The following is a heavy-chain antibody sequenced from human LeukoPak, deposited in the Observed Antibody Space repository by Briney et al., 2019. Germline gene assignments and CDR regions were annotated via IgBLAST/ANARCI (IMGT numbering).Heavy chain of an antibody. Sequence: GGSLRLSCAASGFTVSSNYMSWVRQAPGKGLEWVSVIYSGGSTYYADSVKGRFTISRDNSKNTLYLQMNSLRAEDTAVYYCARGCAYYYGMDVWGQGTTVTVSS. J-gene: IGHJ6*02. CDR3: ARGCAYYYGMDV. CDR2: IYSGGST. CDR1: GFTVSSNY. V-gene: IGHV3-53*01.